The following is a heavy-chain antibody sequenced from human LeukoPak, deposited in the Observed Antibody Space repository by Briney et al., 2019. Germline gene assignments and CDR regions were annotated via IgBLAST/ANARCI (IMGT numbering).Heavy chain of an antibody. J-gene: IGHJ5*02. V-gene: IGHV3-48*03. CDR3: AEENGYFDWLSTSFDP. Sequence: GGSLRLSCAASGFTFRSYEMSWVRQAPGKGPEWVSYISSSGSTIYYADSVKGRFTISRDNAKNSLYLQMNSLRAEDTAVYYCAEENGYFDWLSTSFDPWGQGTLVTVSS. D-gene: IGHD3-9*01. CDR1: GFTFRSYE. CDR2: ISSSGSTI.